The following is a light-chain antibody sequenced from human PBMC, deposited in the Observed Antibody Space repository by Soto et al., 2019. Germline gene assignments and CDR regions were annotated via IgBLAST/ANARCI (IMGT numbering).Light chain of an antibody. CDR2: DAS. CDR1: QDISNF. CDR3: QQYQTLPGM. Sequence: DIQLTQSPSSLSAYVGDRVSFTCQASQDISNFLNWYQQKPGKAPKLLIYDASNLETGVPSRFSGSGSGTAFTFTISSLQPEDIATYYCQQYQTLPGMFGQGTKVEIK. J-gene: IGKJ1*01. V-gene: IGKV1-33*01.